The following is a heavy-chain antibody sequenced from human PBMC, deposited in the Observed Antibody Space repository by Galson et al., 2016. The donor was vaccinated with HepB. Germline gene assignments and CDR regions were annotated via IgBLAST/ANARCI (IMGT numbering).Heavy chain of an antibody. Sequence: SVKVSCKASGDTFRSHTIIWVRQAPGQGLEWMGGIIPIFGPGDYAQKFQDRVAITADESTRTVYMELSSLRSEDTAVYYCARGSTGDRGPRKDAFDIWGQGTMVTVSS. J-gene: IGHJ3*02. V-gene: IGHV1-69*13. CDR2: IIPIFGPG. CDR1: GDTFRSHT. D-gene: IGHD1-14*01. CDR3: ARGSTGDRGPRKDAFDI.